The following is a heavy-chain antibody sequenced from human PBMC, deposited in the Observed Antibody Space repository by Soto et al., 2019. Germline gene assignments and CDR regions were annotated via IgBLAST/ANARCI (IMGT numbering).Heavy chain of an antibody. CDR1: GGSISSYY. J-gene: IGHJ6*02. V-gene: IGHV4-59*08. Sequence: QVQLQVSGPGLVKPSETLSLTCTVSGGSISSYYWSWIRQPPGKGLEWIGYIYYSGSTNYNPSLKRRFTISVDTSKNQFSLKLSAVTAADTAVYYCAREYCDNSCHYYGMDVWVQGTTVTVS. CDR3: AREYCDNSCHYYGMDV. CDR2: IYYSGST. D-gene: IGHD3-22*01.